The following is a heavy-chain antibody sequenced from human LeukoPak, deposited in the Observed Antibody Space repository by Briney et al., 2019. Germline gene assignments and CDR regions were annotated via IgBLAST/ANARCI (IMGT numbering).Heavy chain of an antibody. J-gene: IGHJ5*02. Sequence: ASVKVSCKASGYTFTSYDINWVRQATGQGLEWMGWMNPNSGNTGYAQKFQGRVTITRNTSISTAYMELSSLRSEDTAVYYCARGAAPRPIYDFWSGYYSSWFDPWGQGTLVTVSS. CDR2: MNPNSGNT. CDR3: ARGAAPRPIYDFWSGYYSSWFDP. V-gene: IGHV1-8*03. D-gene: IGHD3-3*01. CDR1: GYTFTSYD.